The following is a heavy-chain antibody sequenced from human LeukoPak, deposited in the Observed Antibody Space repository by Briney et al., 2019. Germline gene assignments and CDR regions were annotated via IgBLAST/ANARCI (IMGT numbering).Heavy chain of an antibody. J-gene: IGHJ4*02. Sequence: GGSLRLSCAASGFTFSSYSMKWVRQAPGKGLEWVSYISSSSSTIYYADSVKGRFTISRDNAKNSLYLQMNSLRAEDTAVYYCASAHYDYVWGSYRHSNFDYWGQGTLVTVSS. V-gene: IGHV3-48*04. CDR3: ASAHYDYVWGSYRHSNFDY. CDR1: GFTFSSYS. D-gene: IGHD3-16*02. CDR2: ISSSSSTI.